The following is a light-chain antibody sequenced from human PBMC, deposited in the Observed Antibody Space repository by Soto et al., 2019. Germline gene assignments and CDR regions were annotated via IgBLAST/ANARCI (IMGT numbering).Light chain of an antibody. J-gene: IGKJ1*01. CDR1: QSISSY. CDR3: QQGYSISWT. CDR2: GAS. Sequence: DIHMTQSRSSLSASVGDRVTITCRASQSISSYLNWYQQRPGKAPKVLIYGASTLQSGVPSRFSGSGSGTEFTLTISSLQPEDFATYYCQQGYSISWTFGQGTKVDIK. V-gene: IGKV1-39*01.